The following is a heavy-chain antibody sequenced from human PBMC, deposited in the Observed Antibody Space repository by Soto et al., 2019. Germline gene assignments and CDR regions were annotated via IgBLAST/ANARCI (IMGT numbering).Heavy chain of an antibody. Sequence: ASVKVSCKASGYTFTGYYMHWVRQAPGQGLEWMGWINPNSGGTNYAQKFQGWVTMTRDTSISTAYMELSRLRSDDTAVYYCAGAGTPYYYGSGSYYNWFDPWGQGTLVTVSS. J-gene: IGHJ5*02. V-gene: IGHV1-2*04. CDR3: AGAGTPYYYGSGSYYNWFDP. CDR2: INPNSGGT. D-gene: IGHD3-10*01. CDR1: GYTFTGYY.